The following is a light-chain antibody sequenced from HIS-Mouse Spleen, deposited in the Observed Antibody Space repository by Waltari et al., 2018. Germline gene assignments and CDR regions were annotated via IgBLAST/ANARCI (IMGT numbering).Light chain of an antibody. CDR1: SSDVGGYNY. CDR2: EVS. V-gene: IGLV2-14*01. Sequence: QSALTQPASVSGSPGQSIPISCPGTSSDVGGYNYVSWYQQHPGKAPKLMIYEVSNRPSGVSNRVSGSKSGNTASLTISGLQAEDEADYYCSSYTSSSTLWVFGGGTKLTVL. CDR3: SSYTSSSTLWV. J-gene: IGLJ3*02.